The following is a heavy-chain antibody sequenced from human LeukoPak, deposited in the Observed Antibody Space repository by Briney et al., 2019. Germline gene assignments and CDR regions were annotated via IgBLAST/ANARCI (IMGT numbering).Heavy chain of an antibody. D-gene: IGHD3-10*01. V-gene: IGHV4-39*07. CDR3: ARDSYFSGSGSYPWFDP. CDR1: GGSISGSNYY. J-gene: IGHJ5*02. Sequence: PSETLSLTCTVSGGSISGSNYYWGWVRQPPGKGLEWIGSAYYSGETYYNPSLKSRVIISVDTSRNQFSLKLSSVIAADTAVYYCARDSYFSGSGSYPWFDPWGQGILVTVS. CDR2: AYYSGET.